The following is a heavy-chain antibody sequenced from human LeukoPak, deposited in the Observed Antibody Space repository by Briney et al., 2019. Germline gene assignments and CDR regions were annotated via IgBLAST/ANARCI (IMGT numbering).Heavy chain of an antibody. CDR1: GYRFSDYY. V-gene: IGHV1-2*02. CDR2: VNSNSGGT. D-gene: IGHD2-15*01. Sequence: ASVKVSCKTSGYRFSDYYMHWVRQAPGQGLEWMGWVNSNSGGTHYAQKFEGRVTMTRDTSISTAYMELSRLKSDGTAVYYCARGYCSGGSCYHFESWGQGTLVTVSS. CDR3: ARGYCSGGSCYHFES. J-gene: IGHJ4*02.